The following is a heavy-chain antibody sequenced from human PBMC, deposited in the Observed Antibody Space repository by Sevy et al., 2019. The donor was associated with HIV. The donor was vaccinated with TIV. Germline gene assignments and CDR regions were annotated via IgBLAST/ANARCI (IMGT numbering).Heavy chain of an antibody. J-gene: IGHJ4*02. CDR2: MNPSRGNT. CDR3: ARRRAFGELLGLSY. Sequence: ASVKVSCRTSGYTFTTYDINWVRQATGQGLEWMGWMNPSRGNTGSAQKFQGRLTITRDTSTSTADTELSSLESQDTAVYYCARRRAFGELLGLSYWGQGTLVTVSS. V-gene: IGHV1-8*03. CDR1: GYTFTTYD. D-gene: IGHD3-10*01.